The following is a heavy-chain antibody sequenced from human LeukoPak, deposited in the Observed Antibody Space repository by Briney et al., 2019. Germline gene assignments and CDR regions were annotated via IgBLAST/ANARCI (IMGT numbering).Heavy chain of an antibody. V-gene: IGHV3-23*01. CDR1: GFTFSSYA. J-gene: IGHJ5*02. Sequence: GGSLRLSCAASGFTFSSYAMSWVRQAPGKGLEWVSAISGSGGSTYYADSVKGRFTISRDNSKNTLYLQMNSLRAEDTAVYYCAKDPTGTMVRENWFDPWSQGTLVTVSS. D-gene: IGHD3-10*01. CDR3: AKDPTGTMVRENWFDP. CDR2: ISGSGGST.